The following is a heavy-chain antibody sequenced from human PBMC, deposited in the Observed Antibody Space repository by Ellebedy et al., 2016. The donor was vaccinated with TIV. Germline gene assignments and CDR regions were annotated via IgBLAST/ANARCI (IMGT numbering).Heavy chain of an antibody. CDR3: ARGTIAVAGTSGYGNNWFDP. J-gene: IGHJ5*02. CDR1: GGSFSGYY. Sequence: MPSETLSLTCAVYGGSFSGYYWSWNRQPPGKGLEWIGEINHSGGTNYNPSLKSRVTISVDTSKNQFSLKLSSVTDADTAVYYCARGTIAVAGTSGYGNNWFDPWGQGTLVTVSS. CDR2: INHSGGT. D-gene: IGHD6-19*01. V-gene: IGHV4-34*01.